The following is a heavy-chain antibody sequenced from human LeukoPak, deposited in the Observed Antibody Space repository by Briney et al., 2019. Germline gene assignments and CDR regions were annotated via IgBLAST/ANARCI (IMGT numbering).Heavy chain of an antibody. CDR2: IYYSGST. CDR3: ARGNGYCSSTSCYNWFDP. CDR1: GGSISSGGYY. V-gene: IGHV4-61*08. D-gene: IGHD2-2*03. Sequence: SQTLSLTCTVSGGSISSGGYYWSWIRQPPGKGLEWIGYIYYSGSTNYNPSLKSRVTISVDTSKNQFSLKLSSVTAADTAVYYCARGNGYCSSTSCYNWFDPWGQGTLVTVSS. J-gene: IGHJ5*02.